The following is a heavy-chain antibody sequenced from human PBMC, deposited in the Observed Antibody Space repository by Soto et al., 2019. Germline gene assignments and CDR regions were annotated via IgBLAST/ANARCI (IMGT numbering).Heavy chain of an antibody. J-gene: IGHJ4*02. CDR2: IYWDDDK. Sequence: QITLKESGPTLVKPTQTLTLTCTFSGFSLSSSGVAVGWIRQPPGKALEWLTFIYWDDDKRYSPSLKSRLTITKYTYKNQVDLTLTNMDPVDSATYYCASLEVAGLTYYFDSWGQGTLLTVSS. V-gene: IGHV2-5*02. CDR3: ASLEVAGLTYYFDS. CDR1: GFSLSSSGVA. D-gene: IGHD2-21*01.